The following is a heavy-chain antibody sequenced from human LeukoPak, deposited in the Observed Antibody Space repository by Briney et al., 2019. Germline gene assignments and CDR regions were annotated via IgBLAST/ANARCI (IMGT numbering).Heavy chain of an antibody. Sequence: GGSLRLSCAASGFTFSSYSMNWVRQAPGKGLEWVSSISSSSSYIYYADSVKGRFTISRDNAKNSLYLQMNSLRAEDTAVYYCARDIRSGWSSGDWGQGTLVTVSS. CDR2: ISSSSSYI. CDR3: ARDIRSGWSSGD. V-gene: IGHV3-21*01. D-gene: IGHD6-19*01. CDR1: GFTFSSYS. J-gene: IGHJ4*02.